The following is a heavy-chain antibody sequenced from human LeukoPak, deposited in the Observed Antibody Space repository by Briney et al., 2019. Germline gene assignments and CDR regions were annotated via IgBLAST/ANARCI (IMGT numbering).Heavy chain of an antibody. Sequence: PGGSLTLSCAASAFTFRNASMSWVRQAPRKGLEWVGRIKSKTDGGTTDYAAPVNGSFTISRDNSKNTMYLQMNSLKTEDTAVYYCTTAIFGVVRDYWGQGTLVTLSS. D-gene: IGHD3-3*01. CDR2: IKSKTDGGTT. CDR1: AFTFRNAS. CDR3: TTAIFGVVRDY. J-gene: IGHJ4*02. V-gene: IGHV3-15*01.